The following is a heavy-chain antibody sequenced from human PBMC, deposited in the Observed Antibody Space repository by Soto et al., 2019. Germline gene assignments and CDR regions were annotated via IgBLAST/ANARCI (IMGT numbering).Heavy chain of an antibody. Sequence: GGSLRLSCAASGFTFSSYAMSWVRQAPGKGLEWVSAISGSGGSTYYADSVKGRFTISRDNSKNTLYLQMNSLRAEDTAVYYCAKAQVVSIFGVAPGAYYYYMDVWGKGTTVTVSS. J-gene: IGHJ6*03. CDR1: GFTFSSYA. D-gene: IGHD3-3*01. CDR3: AKAQVVSIFGVAPGAYYYYMDV. CDR2: ISGSGGST. V-gene: IGHV3-23*01.